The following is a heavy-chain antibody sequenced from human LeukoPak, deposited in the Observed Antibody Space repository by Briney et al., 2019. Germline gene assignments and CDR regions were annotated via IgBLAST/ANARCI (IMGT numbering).Heavy chain of an antibody. V-gene: IGHV3-30*02. Sequence: GRSLRLSCAASGFTFSSYGMHWVRQAPGKGLEWVSFIRYDGSNKYYADSVKGRFTISRDNSKNTLYLQMNRLRAEDTAVYYCAKGPPDTVQYFQHWGQGTLVTVSS. CDR2: IRYDGSNK. CDR3: AKGPPDTVQYFQH. CDR1: GFTFSSYG. J-gene: IGHJ1*01. D-gene: IGHD5-18*01.